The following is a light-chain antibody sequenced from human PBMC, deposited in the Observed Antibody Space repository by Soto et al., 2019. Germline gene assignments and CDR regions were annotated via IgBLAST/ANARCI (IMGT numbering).Light chain of an antibody. CDR2: EVS. J-gene: IGLJ1*01. Sequence: QSALTQPASVSGSPGQSITISCTGTSSDVGGYNYVSWYQQHPGKAPKLMIYEVSNRPSGVSHRFSGSKSGNTASLTISGLQAEEEADYYCSSYTSSNTYVFGSGTKLTVL. CDR1: SSDVGGYNY. V-gene: IGLV2-14*01. CDR3: SSYTSSNTYV.